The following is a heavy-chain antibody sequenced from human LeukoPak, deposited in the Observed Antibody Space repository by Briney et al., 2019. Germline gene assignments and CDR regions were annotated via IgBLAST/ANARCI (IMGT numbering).Heavy chain of an antibody. Sequence: SVNVSCKAYGGTFSSYAISWVRQAPGQGLEWMGRIIPILGIANYAQKFQGRVTITADKSTSTAYMELSSLRSEDTAVYYCARAGQALGATLGYWGQGTLVTVSS. CDR3: ARAGQALGATLGY. CDR2: IIPILGIA. D-gene: IGHD1-26*01. V-gene: IGHV1-69*04. CDR1: GGTFSSYA. J-gene: IGHJ4*02.